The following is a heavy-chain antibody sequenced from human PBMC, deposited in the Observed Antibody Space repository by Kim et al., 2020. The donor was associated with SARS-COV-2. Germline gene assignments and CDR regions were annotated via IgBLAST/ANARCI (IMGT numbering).Heavy chain of an antibody. V-gene: IGHV3-33*01. CDR1: GFTFSNYG. D-gene: IGHD6-13*01. J-gene: IGHJ4*02. CDR2: IWYDGSNN. Sequence: GGSLRLSCAASGFTFSNYGMHWVHQAPGKGLEWVAIIWYDGSNNYYADSVKGRFTISRDNSKNTLYLQMNSLRAEDTAVYYCARDTSSWYYFDCCGEGT. CDR3: ARDTSSWYYFDC.